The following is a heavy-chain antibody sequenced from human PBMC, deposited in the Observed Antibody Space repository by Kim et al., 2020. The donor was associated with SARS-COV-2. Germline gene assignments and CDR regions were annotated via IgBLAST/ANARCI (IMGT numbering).Heavy chain of an antibody. J-gene: IGHJ6*02. CDR3: AKDLLGLYYYYGMDV. V-gene: IGHV3-9*01. Sequence: DSVKGRFNISRDNAKNSLYLQMNSLRAEDTALYYCAKDLLGLYYYYGMDVWGQGTTVTVSS.